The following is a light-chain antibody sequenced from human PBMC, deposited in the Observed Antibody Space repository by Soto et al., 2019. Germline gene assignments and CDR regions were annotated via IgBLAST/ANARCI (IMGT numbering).Light chain of an antibody. Sequence: QSALTQPASVSGSPGQSITISCTGTSSDVGGYNYVSWYQQQSGKAPKLMIHEVSNRPSGVSSHFSGSKSGNTASLTISGLQAEDEADYYCSSYTSSRAYVFGIGTKVTVL. J-gene: IGLJ1*01. CDR2: EVS. CDR1: SSDVGGYNY. CDR3: SSYTSSRAYV. V-gene: IGLV2-14*01.